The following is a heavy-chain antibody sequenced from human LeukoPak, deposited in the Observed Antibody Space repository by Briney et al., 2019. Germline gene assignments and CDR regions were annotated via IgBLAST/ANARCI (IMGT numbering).Heavy chain of an antibody. CDR3: AKVLAAASYGMDV. Sequence: GGSLRLSCAAPGFTFSSYAMSWVRQAPGKGLEWVSAISGSGGSTYYADPVKGRFTISRDNSKNTLYLQMNSLRAEDTAVYYCAKVLAAASYGMDVWGQGTTVTVSS. J-gene: IGHJ6*02. V-gene: IGHV3-23*01. D-gene: IGHD6-13*01. CDR1: GFTFSSYA. CDR2: ISGSGGST.